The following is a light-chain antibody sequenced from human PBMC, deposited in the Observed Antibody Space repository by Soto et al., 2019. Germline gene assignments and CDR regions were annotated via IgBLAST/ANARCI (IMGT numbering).Light chain of an antibody. J-gene: IGKJ5*01. Sequence: IVLTQSAGTLSLYPGERAALTCLASHSVSRTYLAWYQQKPGQAPRLLIYGASDRATGTPDRFSGSGSGTDFNLTISSLEPEDSAVYYCQQFFDSVTFGQGTRLEI. CDR1: HSVSRTY. CDR3: QQFFDSVT. V-gene: IGKV3-20*01. CDR2: GAS.